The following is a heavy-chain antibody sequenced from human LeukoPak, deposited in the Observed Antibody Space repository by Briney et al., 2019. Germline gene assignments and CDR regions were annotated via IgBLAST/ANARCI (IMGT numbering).Heavy chain of an antibody. V-gene: IGHV3-48*03. J-gene: IGHJ4*02. CDR2: ISSSGTPI. CDR1: GFTFSSYE. Sequence: GGSLRLSCAASGFTFSSYEMNWVRQAPGKGLEWVSYISSSGTPIHYADSVKGPFTISRDNAKNSLFLQMNSLGAEDTAVYYCAREKPACGGDCYGSWGQGTLVIVSS. D-gene: IGHD2-21*01. CDR3: AREKPACGGDCYGS.